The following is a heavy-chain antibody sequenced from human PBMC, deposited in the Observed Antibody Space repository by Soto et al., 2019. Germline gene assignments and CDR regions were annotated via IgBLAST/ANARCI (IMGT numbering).Heavy chain of an antibody. CDR3: ARAGPYSSSWYIDFYYYYGMDV. V-gene: IGHV1-8*01. Sequence: QVQLVQSGAEVKKPGASVKVSCKASGYTFTSYDINWVRQATGQGLEWMGWMNPNSGNTGYAQKFQGRVTMTRNTSIRTDYMELSSLRSDDTAVDYCARAGPYSSSWYIDFYYYYGMDVWGPGTTVTVSS. CDR2: MNPNSGNT. CDR1: GYTFTSYD. J-gene: IGHJ6*02. D-gene: IGHD6-13*01.